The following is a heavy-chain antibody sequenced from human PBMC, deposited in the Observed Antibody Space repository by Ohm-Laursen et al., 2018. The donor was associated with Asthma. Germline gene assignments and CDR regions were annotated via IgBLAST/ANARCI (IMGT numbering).Heavy chain of an antibody. Sequence: SLRLSCAASGFTFSNYAMSWVRQGPGKGLEWVSVISGTGGRTYLADSVKGRFTISRDDAKNSLPLQMNSLRDDDTAVYYCARGYYYDSRASYYFDYWGQGTLVTVSS. CDR2: ISGTGGRT. J-gene: IGHJ4*02. D-gene: IGHD3-22*01. V-gene: IGHV3-23*01. CDR1: GFTFSNYA. CDR3: ARGYYYDSRASYYFDY.